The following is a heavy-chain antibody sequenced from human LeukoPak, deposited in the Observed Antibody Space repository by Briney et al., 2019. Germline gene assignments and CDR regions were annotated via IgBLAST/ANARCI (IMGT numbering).Heavy chain of an antibody. CDR2: IRQDGSQK. CDR3: ARDRNSGPPYYYSYMDV. J-gene: IGHJ6*03. Sequence: GGSLRLSCAASGFTFSSYWMSWVRQAPGKGLEWVATIRQDGSQKYYVDSVKGRFTISRDNAKNSLYLQMNSLRAEDSAVYYCARDRNSGPPYYYSYMDVWGKGTTVTISS. D-gene: IGHD3-16*01. CDR1: GFTFSSYW. V-gene: IGHV3-7*01.